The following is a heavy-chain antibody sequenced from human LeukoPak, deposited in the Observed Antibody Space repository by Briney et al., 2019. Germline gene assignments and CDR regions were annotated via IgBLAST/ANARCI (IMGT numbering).Heavy chain of an antibody. D-gene: IGHD1-14*01. V-gene: IGHV4-34*01. Sequence: KSSETLSLTCAVYGGSFSGYYWSWIRQPPGKGLEWIGEIYHSGSTNYTPSLKSRVTISVDKSKNQFSLKLSSVTAADTAVYYCARLTGSRWFDPWGQGTLVTVSS. CDR2: IYHSGST. CDR1: GGSFSGYY. J-gene: IGHJ5*02. CDR3: ARLTGSRWFDP.